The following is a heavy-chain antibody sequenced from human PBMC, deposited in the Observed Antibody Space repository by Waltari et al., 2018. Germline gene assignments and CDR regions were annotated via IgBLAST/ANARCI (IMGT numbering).Heavy chain of an antibody. CDR1: GGSFSGYY. J-gene: IGHJ4*02. CDR2: IYYSGST. D-gene: IGHD3-22*01. V-gene: IGHV4-34*01. Sequence: QVQLQQWGAGLLKPSETLSLTCAVYGGSFSGYYWSWIRQPPGKGLEWIGYIYYSGSTYYNPSLKSLVTISVDTSKNQFSLKLSSVTAADTAVYYCARVGYDSSGYSGYFDYWGQGTLVTVSS. CDR3: ARVGYDSSGYSGYFDY.